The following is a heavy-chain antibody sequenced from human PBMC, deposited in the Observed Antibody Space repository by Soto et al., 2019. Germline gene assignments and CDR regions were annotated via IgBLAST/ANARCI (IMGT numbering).Heavy chain of an antibody. V-gene: IGHV3-30-3*01. CDR1: GFTFTTYA. CDR3: ARPLRFLEWLLAGLDY. D-gene: IGHD3-3*01. CDR2: ISFDGSNN. Sequence: SLRLSCAASGFTFTTYAMHWVRQAPGKGLEWVAVISFDGSNNYYADSVKGRFTISRDNSKNTLYLQMDSLRVEDTAVYYCARPLRFLEWLLAGLDYWGQGTLVTVSS. J-gene: IGHJ4*02.